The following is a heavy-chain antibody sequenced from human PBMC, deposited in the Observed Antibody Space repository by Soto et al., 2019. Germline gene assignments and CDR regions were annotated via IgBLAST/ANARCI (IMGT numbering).Heavy chain of an antibody. CDR3: AREDCGGDCYSLYYYYYGMDV. J-gene: IGHJ6*02. Sequence: GVSQRVSCAAAEGTFSTYAMSWVSQTPGKGLEWVSFISAGGGSPNYADSVKGRFTISRDNSKNMVYLQMNSLRAEDTAVYYCAREDCGGDCYSLYYYYYGMDVWGQGTTVTVSS. CDR1: EGTFSTYA. V-gene: IGHV3-23*01. CDR2: ISAGGGSP. D-gene: IGHD2-21*02.